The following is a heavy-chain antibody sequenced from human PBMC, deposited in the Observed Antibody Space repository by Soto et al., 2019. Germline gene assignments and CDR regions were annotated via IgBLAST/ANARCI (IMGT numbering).Heavy chain of an antibody. Sequence: QVQLVQSGPEVKKPGASVKDSCKGSGYTFSNYGVTWVRQAPGQGLERLGWVSAYNRNTDYAQKFEARATMTIDTSTNTAYLELRGLTPDDTAVYYCARERRWEPLLYWGQGTL. D-gene: IGHD1-26*01. V-gene: IGHV1-18*01. J-gene: IGHJ4*02. CDR1: GYTFSNYG. CDR3: ARERRWEPLLY. CDR2: VSAYNRNT.